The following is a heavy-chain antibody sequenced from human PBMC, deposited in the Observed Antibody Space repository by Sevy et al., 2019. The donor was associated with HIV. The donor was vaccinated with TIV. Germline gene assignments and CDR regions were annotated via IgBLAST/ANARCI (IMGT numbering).Heavy chain of an antibody. Sequence: GESLKISCKGSGYSFTSYWIGWVRQMPGKGLEWMGIIYPGDSDTRYSPSFQGQVTISADKSISTAYLQWSSLKASDTAMYYCARLRCYDSSGYYYYYYGMDVWGQGTTVTVSS. J-gene: IGHJ6*02. D-gene: IGHD3-22*01. CDR1: GYSFTSYW. CDR2: IYPGDSDT. CDR3: ARLRCYDSSGYYYYYYGMDV. V-gene: IGHV5-51*01.